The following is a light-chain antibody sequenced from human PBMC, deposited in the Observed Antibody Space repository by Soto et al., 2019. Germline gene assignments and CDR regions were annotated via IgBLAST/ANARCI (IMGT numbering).Light chain of an antibody. J-gene: IGKJ1*01. CDR1: QGINKAY. V-gene: IGKV3-20*01. CDR2: GAS. Sequence: EIVLTQSPGTLALSPGDRATLSCRASQGINKAYLVWYQVKLGQAPRRLIYGASSRATGIPDRFSGRGFGAAFTPTISRLEPEDFAVYYCQLSGDFRWTFGQGTKVEVK. CDR3: QLSGDFRWT.